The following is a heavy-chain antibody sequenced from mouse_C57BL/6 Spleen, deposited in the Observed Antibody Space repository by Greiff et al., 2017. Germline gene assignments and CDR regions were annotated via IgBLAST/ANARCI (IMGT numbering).Heavy chain of an antibody. Sequence: VQLQQSGAELVKPGASVKLSCTASGFNIKDYYMHWVKQRTEPGLEWIGRIDPEDGETKYAPKFQGKATITADTSSNTAYLPLSSLTSEDTAVYYCASLITTVVGGAMDYWGQGTSVTVSS. J-gene: IGHJ4*01. D-gene: IGHD1-1*01. CDR1: GFNIKDYY. CDR3: ASLITTVVGGAMDY. CDR2: IDPEDGET. V-gene: IGHV14-2*01.